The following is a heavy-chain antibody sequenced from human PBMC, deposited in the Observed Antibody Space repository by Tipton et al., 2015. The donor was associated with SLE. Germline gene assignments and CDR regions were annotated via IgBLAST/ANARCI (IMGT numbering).Heavy chain of an antibody. J-gene: IGHJ5*02. CDR2: IYYSEST. CDR3: ARYPESNYHWFGP. Sequence: GLVKPSETLSLTCTVSGGSVSSGSYCWSWIRQPPGKGLEWIGYIYYSESTNYNPSLKSRVTISVDTSKNQFSLKLSSVTAADTAVYYCARYPESNYHWFGPWGQGALVTVSS. CDR1: GGSVSSGSYC. D-gene: IGHD4-11*01. V-gene: IGHV4-61*01.